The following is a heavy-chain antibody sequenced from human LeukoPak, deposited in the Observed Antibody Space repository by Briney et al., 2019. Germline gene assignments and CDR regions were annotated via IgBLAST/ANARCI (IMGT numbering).Heavy chain of an antibody. J-gene: IGHJ4*02. CDR3: ARAVVGKEDLDY. Sequence: QSGGSLRLSCAASGFTFSSYAMSWVRQAPGKGLEWVSAISGSGGSTYYADSVKGRFTISRDNSKNTLYLQMNGLTADDTAVYYCARAVVGKEDLDYWGQGTLVTVSS. D-gene: IGHD6-13*01. CDR1: GFTFSSYA. V-gene: IGHV3-23*01. CDR2: ISGSGGST.